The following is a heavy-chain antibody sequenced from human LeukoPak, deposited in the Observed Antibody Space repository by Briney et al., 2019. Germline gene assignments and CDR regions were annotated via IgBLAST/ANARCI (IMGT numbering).Heavy chain of an antibody. V-gene: IGHV1-69*10. CDR2: IIPILGIA. CDR3: ARNDPRNIAAAGYFDY. Sequence: ASVKVSCKASGGTFSSYAISGVRQAPGQGLAWMGRIIPILGIAYYAQKFQGRVTITADKSTSTAYMELSSLRSEDTAVYYCARNDPRNIAAAGYFDYWGQGTLVTVSS. J-gene: IGHJ4*02. CDR1: GGTFSSYA. D-gene: IGHD6-13*01.